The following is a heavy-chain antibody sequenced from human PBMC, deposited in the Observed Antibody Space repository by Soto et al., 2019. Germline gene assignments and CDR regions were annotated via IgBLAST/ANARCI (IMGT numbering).Heavy chain of an antibody. V-gene: IGHV3-23*01. CDR2: ISGSGGST. D-gene: IGHD3-3*01. Sequence: GGSLRLSCAASGFTFSSYAMSWVRQAPGKGLEWVSAISGSGGSTYYADSVKGRFTISRDNSKNTLYLQMNSLRAEDTAVYYCAKPNYDFWSGYYTVPYYFDYWGQGTLVTVSS. J-gene: IGHJ4*02. CDR1: GFTFSSYA. CDR3: AKPNYDFWSGYYTVPYYFDY.